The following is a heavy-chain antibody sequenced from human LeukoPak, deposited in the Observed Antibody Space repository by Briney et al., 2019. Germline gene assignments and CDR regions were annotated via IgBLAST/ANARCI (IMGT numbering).Heavy chain of an antibody. CDR1: GGTFSSYA. Sequence: ASVKVSCKASGGTFSSYAISWVRQAPGQGLEWMGWINPNSGGTNYAQKFQGRVTMTRDTSISTAYMELSRLRSDDTAVYYCARARRLVGATPYYYYYYMDVWGKGTTVTISS. D-gene: IGHD1-26*01. J-gene: IGHJ6*03. CDR3: ARARRLVGATPYYYYYYMDV. CDR2: INPNSGGT. V-gene: IGHV1-2*02.